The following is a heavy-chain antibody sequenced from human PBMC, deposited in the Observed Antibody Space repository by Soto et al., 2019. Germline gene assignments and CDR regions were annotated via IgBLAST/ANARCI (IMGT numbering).Heavy chain of an antibody. V-gene: IGHV3-30*04. Sequence: QVQLVESGGGVVQPGRSLRLSCAASRFTFSSFTMHWLRHAPGRGLELVASISYTGIHTYYADSVHGRLTISRDYSDNTLYLKLSRLKTDDTAEYYCAREPYDGYNDNSFDYWGQGTLVTVSS. CDR2: ISYTGIHT. J-gene: IGHJ4*02. CDR3: AREPYDGYNDNSFDY. CDR1: RFTFSSFT. D-gene: IGHD3-16*01.